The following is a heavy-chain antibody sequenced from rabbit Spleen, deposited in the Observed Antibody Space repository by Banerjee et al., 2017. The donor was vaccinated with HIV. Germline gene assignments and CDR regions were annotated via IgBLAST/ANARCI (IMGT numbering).Heavy chain of an antibody. J-gene: IGHJ6*01. Sequence: QLKESGGGLVQPGGSLKLSCKASGFDFSTYGVSWVRQAPGKGLEWIGYIDPVFGIAVYASWVNGQFTISRDNAQNTLYLQLNSLTAADTATYFCVREVYHILGLWGPGTLVTVS. D-gene: IGHD1-1*01. CDR1: GFDFSTYG. V-gene: IGHV1S7*01. CDR2: IDPVFGIA. CDR3: VREVYHILGL.